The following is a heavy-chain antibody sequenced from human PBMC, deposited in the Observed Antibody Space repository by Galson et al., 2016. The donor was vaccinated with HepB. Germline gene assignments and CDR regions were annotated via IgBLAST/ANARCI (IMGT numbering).Heavy chain of an antibody. CDR2: IVPMFRRA. V-gene: IGHV1-69*13. D-gene: IGHD1-26*01. J-gene: IGHJ4*02. CDR1: GGTFSRYS. Sequence: SVKVSCKASGGTFSRYSISWVRQAPGQGLEWLGGIVPMFRRAYYAQKFQGRVSLTADESMTTAYMALTSLISDDTAVYYCAREPPGGGYFDYWGQGILVTVSS. CDR3: AREPPGGGYFDY.